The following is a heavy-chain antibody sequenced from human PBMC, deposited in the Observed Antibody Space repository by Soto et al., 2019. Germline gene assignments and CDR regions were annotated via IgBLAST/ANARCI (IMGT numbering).Heavy chain of an antibody. V-gene: IGHV3-23*01. CDR2: VSGGGFKK. CDR3: ARETAPGGGAFDL. J-gene: IGHJ3*01. Sequence: GGSLRLSCAASGFIFENFGMSWVRQAPGKGLEWISSVSGGGFKKYYADSVKGRFTISRDNSKSTVYLQMNSLTAGDTAVYYCARETAPGGGAFDLCGQGKLVTV. CDR1: GFIFENFG. D-gene: IGHD3-16*01.